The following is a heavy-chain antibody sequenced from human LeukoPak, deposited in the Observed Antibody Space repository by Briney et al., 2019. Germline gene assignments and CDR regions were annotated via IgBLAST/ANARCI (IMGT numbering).Heavy chain of an antibody. J-gene: IGHJ4*02. CDR2: ISWNSGSI. D-gene: IGHD6-19*01. Sequence: PGGSLRLSCAASGFTFDDYAMHWVRQAPGKGLEWVSGISWNSGSIGYADSVKGRFTISRDNAKNSLYLQMNSLRAEDTALYYCAKDGGEQWLEIDYWGQGTLVTVSS. CDR3: AKDGGEQWLEIDY. V-gene: IGHV3-9*01. CDR1: GFTFDDYA.